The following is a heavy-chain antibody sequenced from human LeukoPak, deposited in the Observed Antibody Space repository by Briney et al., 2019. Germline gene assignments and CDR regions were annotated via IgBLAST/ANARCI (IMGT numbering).Heavy chain of an antibody. V-gene: IGHV3-74*01. CDR2: INRDGSST. CDR3: ARDRDILTGYYYYYYYMDV. Sequence: GGSLRLSCAASGVIFSNYWMHWVRQAPGKGLVWVSRINRDGSSTSYADSVKGRFTISRDNAKNSLYLQMNSLRAEDTAVYYCARDRDILTGYYYYYYYMDVWGKGTTVTISS. CDR1: GVIFSNYW. D-gene: IGHD3-9*01. J-gene: IGHJ6*03.